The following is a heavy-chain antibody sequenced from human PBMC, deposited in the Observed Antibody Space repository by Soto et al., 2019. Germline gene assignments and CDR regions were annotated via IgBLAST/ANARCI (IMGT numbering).Heavy chain of an antibody. CDR1: GCTFSSYA. CDR3: ARDAYDILTGPFDAFDI. D-gene: IGHD3-9*01. CDR2: IIPIFGTA. J-gene: IGHJ3*02. V-gene: IGHV1-69*13. Sequence: EASVKVSCKASGCTFSSYAISWVRQAPGQGLEWMGGIIPIFGTANYAQKFQGRVTITADESTSTAYMELSSLRAEDTAVYYCARDAYDILTGPFDAFDIWGQGTMVTVSS.